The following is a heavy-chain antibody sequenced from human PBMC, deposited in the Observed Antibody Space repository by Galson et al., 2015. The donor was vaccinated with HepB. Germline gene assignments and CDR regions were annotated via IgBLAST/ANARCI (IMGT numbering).Heavy chain of an antibody. V-gene: IGHV1-2*06. CDR2: INPNSGGT. D-gene: IGHD3-22*01. J-gene: IGHJ4*02. CDR3: ARGFQVDHDDSSGYTDY. Sequence: SVKVSCKASGYTFTGYYVHWVRQAPGQGLEWMGRINPNSGGTNYAQKFQGRVTMTRDTSISTTYMELSRLRSDDTALYYCARGFQVDHDDSSGYTDYWGQGTLVTVSS. CDR1: GYTFTGYY.